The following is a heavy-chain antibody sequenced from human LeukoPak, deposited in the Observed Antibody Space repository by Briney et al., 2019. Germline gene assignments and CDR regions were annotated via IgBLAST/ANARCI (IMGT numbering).Heavy chain of an antibody. D-gene: IGHD3-22*01. Sequence: ASVNVSCKASGYTFTDYYMHWVRQAAGQGREWLGWINPISGGTNFAQKVQGRVIMTRDTSISTAYMEVRSLRSDETAVYYCARGGNYYYDSSGFHTDYWGQGTPVTVSS. V-gene: IGHV1-2*02. CDR2: INPISGGT. CDR3: ARGGNYYYDSSGFHTDY. J-gene: IGHJ4*02. CDR1: GYTFTDYY.